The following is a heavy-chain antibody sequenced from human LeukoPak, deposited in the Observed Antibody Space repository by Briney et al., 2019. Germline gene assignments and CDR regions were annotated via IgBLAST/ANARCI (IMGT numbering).Heavy chain of an antibody. J-gene: IGHJ4*02. CDR1: GGSFSGYY. CDR3: ARVGGEFGSCPNFDY. CDR2: INHSGST. V-gene: IGHV4-34*01. D-gene: IGHD3-16*01. Sequence: PSETLSLTCAVYGGSFSGYYWSWIRQPPGKGLEWIGEINHSGSTNYNPSLKSRVTISVDTSKNQFSLKLSSVTAADTAVYYCARVGGEFGSCPNFDYWGQGTLVTVSS.